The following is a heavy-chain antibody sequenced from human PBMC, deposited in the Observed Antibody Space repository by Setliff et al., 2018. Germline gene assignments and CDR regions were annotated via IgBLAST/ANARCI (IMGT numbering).Heavy chain of an antibody. CDR2: INPGGSEK. Sequence: SGGSLRLSCAASGYTFSNCWVNWVRQAPGKGLEWVASINPGGSEKYYVDSVKGRFTISRDNAKNSLSLQMNSLRTEDTAIYYCARDISVTMVREGGMDVWGKGTTVTVSS. J-gene: IGHJ6*03. CDR1: GYTFSNCW. D-gene: IGHD3-10*01. V-gene: IGHV3-7*01. CDR3: ARDISVTMVREGGMDV.